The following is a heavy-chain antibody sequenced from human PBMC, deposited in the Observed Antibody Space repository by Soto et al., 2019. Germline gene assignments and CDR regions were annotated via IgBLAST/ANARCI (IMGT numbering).Heavy chain of an antibody. CDR1: GFTFSSYG. V-gene: IGHV3-30*18. Sequence: PGGSLRLACAASGFTFSSYGMDWVRQAPGKGLEWVAVISYDGSNKYYADSVKGRFTISRDNSKNTLYLQMNSLRAEDTAVYYCAKVAVAGSLFDYWGQGTLVTVSS. CDR2: ISYDGSNK. D-gene: IGHD6-19*01. CDR3: AKVAVAGSLFDY. J-gene: IGHJ4*02.